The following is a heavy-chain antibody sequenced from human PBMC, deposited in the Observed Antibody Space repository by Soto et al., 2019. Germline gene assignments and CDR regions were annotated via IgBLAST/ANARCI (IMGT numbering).Heavy chain of an antibody. CDR1: GFTFSSYA. CDR2: ISGSGGNT. J-gene: IGHJ6*03. Sequence: GGSLRLSCAASGFTFSSYAMSWVRQAPGKGLEWVSAISGSGGNTYYADSVKGRFTISRDNSKNTLYLEMNSLRAEDTAVYYCAKDWNTVTYYYYYMDVRGKGTTVTVSS. V-gene: IGHV3-23*01. CDR3: AKDWNTVTYYYYYMDV. D-gene: IGHD4-4*01.